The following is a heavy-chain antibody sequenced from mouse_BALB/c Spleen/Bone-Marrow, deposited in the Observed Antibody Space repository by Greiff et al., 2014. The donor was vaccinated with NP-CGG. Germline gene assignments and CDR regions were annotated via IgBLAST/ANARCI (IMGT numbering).Heavy chain of an antibody. CDR3: VRGNYGNYVDYFDF. CDR1: GFTFSNYG. Sequence: EVKLEESGGGLVQPGGSLKLSCAASGFTFSNYGMSWVRQTPDKRLELVATINSNGGSTYYPDSVKGRFTISRDTAKSTLYLQMSSLKSEETAMYYCVRGNYGNYVDYFDFWGQGTTLTVSS. D-gene: IGHD2-1*01. J-gene: IGHJ2*01. CDR2: INSNGGST. V-gene: IGHV5-6-3*01.